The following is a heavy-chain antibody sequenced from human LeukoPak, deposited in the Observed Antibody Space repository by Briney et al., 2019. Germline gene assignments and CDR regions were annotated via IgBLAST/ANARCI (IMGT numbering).Heavy chain of an antibody. D-gene: IGHD3-22*01. Sequence: ASVKVSCKASGYTFTSYGISWVRQAPGQGLEWMGWISAYNGNTNYAQKLQGRVTMTTDTSTSTAYMELRSLRSDDTAVYYCAREGSSGYYHVSHWFDPWGQGTLVTVSS. CDR3: AREGSSGYYHVSHWFDP. CDR1: GYTFTSYG. CDR2: ISAYNGNT. J-gene: IGHJ5*02. V-gene: IGHV1-18*01.